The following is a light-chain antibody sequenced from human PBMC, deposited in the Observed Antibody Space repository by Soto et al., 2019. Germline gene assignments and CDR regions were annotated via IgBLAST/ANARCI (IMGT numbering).Light chain of an antibody. CDR2: EAS. CDR3: QQYKSYPWT. CDR1: QSINTW. V-gene: IGKV1-5*03. Sequence: DIQMTQSPSTLSASGGDRVTITCRASQSINTWLAWFQQKPGKAPKLLLYEASTLQSGVPSRFSGSGSGTEFTLTISSLQPDEFATYYCQQYKSYPWTFGQWTKVEI. J-gene: IGKJ1*01.